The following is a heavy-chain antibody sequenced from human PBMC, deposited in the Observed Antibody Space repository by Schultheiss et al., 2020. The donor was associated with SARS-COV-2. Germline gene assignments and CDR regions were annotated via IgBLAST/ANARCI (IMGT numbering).Heavy chain of an antibody. V-gene: IGHV1-69*13. CDR3: ASGGLERRPEDY. CDR1: GGTFSSYA. CDR2: IIPIFGTA. D-gene: IGHD1-1*01. J-gene: IGHJ4*02. Sequence: SVKVSCKASGGTFSSYAISWVRQAPGQGLEWMGGIIPIFGTANYAQKFQGRVTITADESTSTAYMELSSLRFEDTAVYYCASGGLERRPEDYWGQGTLVTVSS.